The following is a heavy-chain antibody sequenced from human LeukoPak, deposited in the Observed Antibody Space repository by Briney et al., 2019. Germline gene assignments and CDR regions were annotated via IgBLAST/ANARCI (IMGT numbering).Heavy chain of an antibody. J-gene: IGHJ4*02. CDR2: INHSGST. Sequence: SETLSLTCAVYGGSFSGYYWSWIRQPPGKGLEWIGEINHSGSTNYNPSLKSRVTISVDTSKNQFSLKLSSVTAADTAVYYCARRGYSYGYRFDYWGQGTLATVSS. CDR1: GGSFSGYY. D-gene: IGHD5-18*01. V-gene: IGHV4-34*01. CDR3: ARRGYSYGYRFDY.